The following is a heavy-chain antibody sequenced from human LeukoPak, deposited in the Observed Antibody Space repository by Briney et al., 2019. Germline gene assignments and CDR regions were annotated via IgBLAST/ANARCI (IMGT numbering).Heavy chain of an antibody. V-gene: IGHV1-18*01. D-gene: IGHD1-7*01. J-gene: IGHJ6*03. Sequence: ASVKVSCKASGYTFTSYGISWVRQAPGQGLEWMGWISAYNGNTNYAQKLQGRVTLTTDTSTSTAYMELRSLRSDDTAVYYCARLLELPYYYYYYMDVWGKGTTVTVSS. CDR1: GYTFTSYG. CDR2: ISAYNGNT. CDR3: ARLLELPYYYYYYMDV.